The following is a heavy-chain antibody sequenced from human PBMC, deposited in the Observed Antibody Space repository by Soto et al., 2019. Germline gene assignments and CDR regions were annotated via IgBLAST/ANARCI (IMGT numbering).Heavy chain of an antibody. Sequence: GGSLRLSCAASGFTFSSYGMHWVRQAPGQGLEWVGVLWSDGSNEYNADSVNGRFTISSDNSKNTLYLQMNSRRAEDTAVSYCARGIRGYRPQNSHDCGGQGXLVTVSS. CDR1: GFTFSSYG. CDR2: LWSDGSNE. CDR3: ARGIRGYRPQNSHDC. J-gene: IGHJ4*02. D-gene: IGHD5-18*01. V-gene: IGHV3-33*01.